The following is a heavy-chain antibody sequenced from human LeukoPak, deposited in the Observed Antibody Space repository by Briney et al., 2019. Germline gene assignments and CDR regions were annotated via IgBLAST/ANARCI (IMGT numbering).Heavy chain of an antibody. CDR3: ARDQVGAARFDS. V-gene: IGHV1-2*02. D-gene: IGHD2-15*01. J-gene: IGHJ4*02. CDR2: INPNSGDT. CDR1: GYIFSDYY. Sequence: ASVKVSCKASGYIFSDYYMHWVRQAPGQGLEWMGWINPNSGDTNYAQKFQGRVTMTRDTSISTAYMELSRLRSDDTAVYYCARDQVGAARFDSWGQGTLVTVSP.